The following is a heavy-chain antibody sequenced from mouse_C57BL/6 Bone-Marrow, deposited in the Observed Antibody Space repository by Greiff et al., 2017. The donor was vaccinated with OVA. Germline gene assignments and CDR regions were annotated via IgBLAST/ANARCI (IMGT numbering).Heavy chain of an antibody. D-gene: IGHD1-1*01. J-gene: IGHJ3*01. V-gene: IGHV1-52*01. CDR3: ARDYYGTRGFAY. CDR2: IDPSDSDT. Sequence: QVQLQQPGAELVRPGSSVKLSCKASGYTFTSYWMHWVKQRPIQGLEWIGNIDPSDSDTHYNQKFKDKATLTVDKSSSTAYMQLSSLTSEDSAVYYCARDYYGTRGFAYWGQGTLVTVSA. CDR1: GYTFTSYW.